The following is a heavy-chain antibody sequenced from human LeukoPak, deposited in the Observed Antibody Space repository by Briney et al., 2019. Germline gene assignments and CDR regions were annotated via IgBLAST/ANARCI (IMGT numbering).Heavy chain of an antibody. CDR3: TSPIFSSIPSRPVDY. V-gene: IGHV3-73*01. CDR1: GFILNASA. Sequence: PGGSLKLSCAASGFILNASAIYWVRQASGKGLEWVGRIRSKDHAYATSYAASLKGIFTISRDDSKNMAYLQMNSLKIEDTAVYYCTSPIFSSIPSRPVDYWGQGTLVTVSS. J-gene: IGHJ4*02. CDR2: IRSKDHAYAT. D-gene: IGHD3-3*01.